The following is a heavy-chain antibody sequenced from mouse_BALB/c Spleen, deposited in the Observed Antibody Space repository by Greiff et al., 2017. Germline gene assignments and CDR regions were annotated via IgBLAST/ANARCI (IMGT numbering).Heavy chain of an antibody. Sequence: EVQVVESGGGLVQPGGSLRLSCATSGFTFTDYYMSWVRQPPGKALEWLGFIRNKANGYTTEYSASVKGRFTISRDNSQSILYLQMNTLRAEDSATYYCARAGAMDYWGQGTSVTVSS. CDR2: IRNKANGYTT. V-gene: IGHV7-3*02. J-gene: IGHJ4*01. CDR3: ARAGAMDY. CDR1: GFTFTDYY.